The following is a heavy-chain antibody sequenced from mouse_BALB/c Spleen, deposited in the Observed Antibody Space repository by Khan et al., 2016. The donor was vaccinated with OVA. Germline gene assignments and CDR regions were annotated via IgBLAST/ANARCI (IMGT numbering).Heavy chain of an antibody. CDR3: TRKDYYDYDPFPY. CDR1: GYSITSEYA. V-gene: IGHV3-2*02. J-gene: IGHJ3*01. CDR2: INYSGNT. Sequence: EVQLQELGPDLVKPSQSLSLTCTVTGYSITSEYAWNWIRHFPGNKLEWMGYINYSGNTRYNPSLKSRISITRDTSKNQFFLQLNSVTTEDTATYYCTRKDYYDYDPFPYWGQGTLVTVSA. D-gene: IGHD2-4*01.